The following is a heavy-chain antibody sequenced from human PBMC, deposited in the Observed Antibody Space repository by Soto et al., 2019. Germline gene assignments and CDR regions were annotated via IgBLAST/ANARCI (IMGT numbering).Heavy chain of an antibody. V-gene: IGHV4-30-2*01. J-gene: IGHJ4*02. Sequence: ASETLSLTCAVSGGSISSGGYSWSWIRQPPGKGLEWIGYIYHSGSTYYNPSLKSRVTISVDRSKNQFSLKLSSVTAAGTAVYYCASRSGYSILYYCGQGTLVTVSS. CDR2: IYHSGST. D-gene: IGHD3-22*01. CDR1: GGSISSGGYS. CDR3: ASRSGYSILYY.